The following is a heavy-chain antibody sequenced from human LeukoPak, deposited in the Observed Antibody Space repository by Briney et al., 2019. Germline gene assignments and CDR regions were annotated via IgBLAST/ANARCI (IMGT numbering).Heavy chain of an antibody. D-gene: IGHD2-2*01. CDR2: ISAYNGNT. V-gene: IGHV1-18*01. CDR3: ARAPRIVVVPAAITGDGDY. Sequence: ASVKVSCKASGYTFTSYGISWVRQAPGQGLEWMGWISAYNGNTNYAQKLQGRVTMTTDTSTSTAYMELGSLRSDDTAVYYCARAPRIVVVPAAITGDGDYWGQGTLVTVSS. J-gene: IGHJ4*02. CDR1: GYTFTSYG.